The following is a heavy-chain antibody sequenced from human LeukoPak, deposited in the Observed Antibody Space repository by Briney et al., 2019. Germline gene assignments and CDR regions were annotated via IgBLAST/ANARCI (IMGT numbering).Heavy chain of an antibody. Sequence: GGSLRLSCAASGFTFSTFSMHWVRQAPGKGLEWVAVILYDGSTQYYADSVRGRSTASRDNSKDTLYLQMNSLRVEDTAVYYCARVDCRSTSCSPFDYWGQGTLVTVSS. CDR2: ILYDGSTQ. CDR1: GFTFSTFS. V-gene: IGHV3-30*04. CDR3: ARVDCRSTSCSPFDY. D-gene: IGHD2-2*01. J-gene: IGHJ4*02.